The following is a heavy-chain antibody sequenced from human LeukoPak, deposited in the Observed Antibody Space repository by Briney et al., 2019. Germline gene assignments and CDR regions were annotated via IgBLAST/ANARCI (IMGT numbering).Heavy chain of an antibody. Sequence: PSETLSLTCAVSGGSISSSNWWSWVRQPPGKGLEWIGEIYHSGSTNYNPSLKSRVTISVDTSKNQFSLKLSSVTAADTAVYYCARWTSPDYYYYGMDVWGQGTTVTVSS. J-gene: IGHJ6*02. V-gene: IGHV4-4*02. CDR2: IYHSGST. CDR3: ARWTSPDYYYYGMDV. CDR1: GGSISSSNW. D-gene: IGHD3/OR15-3a*01.